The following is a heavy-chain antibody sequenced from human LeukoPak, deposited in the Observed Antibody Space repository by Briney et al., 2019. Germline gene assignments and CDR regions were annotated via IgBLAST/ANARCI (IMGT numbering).Heavy chain of an antibody. D-gene: IGHD3-10*01. CDR3: AKEKTGKFDFDY. Sequence: PGESLRLSCAASGFTFSDYWMSWVRQAPGKGLEWVSSLSGGGGGSYYADSVKGRVTVSRDDSKNTLYLQMNSLRAEDTAVYYCAKEKTGKFDFDYWGQGTLVTVSS. V-gene: IGHV3-23*01. CDR2: LSGGGGGS. J-gene: IGHJ4*02. CDR1: GFTFSDYW.